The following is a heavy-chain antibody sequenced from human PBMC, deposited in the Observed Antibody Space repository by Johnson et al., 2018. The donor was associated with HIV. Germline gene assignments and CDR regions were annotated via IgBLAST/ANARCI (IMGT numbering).Heavy chain of an antibody. CDR2: IWFDGSNK. CDR3: ARENGVEMATVNDAFDI. D-gene: IGHD5-24*01. Sequence: QVQLVESGGGVVQPGRSLRLSCAASGFTFSNYGMHWVRQAPGKGLEWVAVIWFDGSNKYYADSVKGRFTISRDNSQKTLYLQMNSLRAEDTAVYYCARENGVEMATVNDAFDIWGQGTMVTVSS. CDR1: GFTFSNYG. V-gene: IGHV3-33*01. J-gene: IGHJ3*02.